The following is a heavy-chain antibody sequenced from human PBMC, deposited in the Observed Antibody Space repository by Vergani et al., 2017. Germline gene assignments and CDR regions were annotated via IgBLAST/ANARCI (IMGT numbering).Heavy chain of an antibody. D-gene: IGHD1-7*01. V-gene: IGHV3-23*01. Sequence: EVQLLESGGGLVQLGGSLRLSCAASGFTFSSYAMSWVRQAPGKGLEWVSAISGSGGSKYYADSLKGRFTISRDNSKHTLYLQMNSLRAEDTAVYYCAKDLWGTGTIDYGGQGTLVTVSS. J-gene: IGHJ4*02. CDR1: GFTFSSYA. CDR3: AKDLWGTGTIDY. CDR2: ISGSGGSK.